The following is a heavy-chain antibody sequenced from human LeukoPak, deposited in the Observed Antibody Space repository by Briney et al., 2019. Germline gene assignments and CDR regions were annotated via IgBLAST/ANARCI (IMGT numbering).Heavy chain of an antibody. D-gene: IGHD3-10*01. Sequence: GGSLRLSCAASGFTFSSYAMHWVRQAPSKGLEWVAVISYDGSNKYYADSVKGRFTISRDNSKNTLYLQMNSLRAEDTAVYYCARDRALYGSGSYYFDYWGQGTLVTVSS. J-gene: IGHJ4*02. CDR2: ISYDGSNK. CDR3: ARDRALYGSGSYYFDY. CDR1: GFTFSSYA. V-gene: IGHV3-30*01.